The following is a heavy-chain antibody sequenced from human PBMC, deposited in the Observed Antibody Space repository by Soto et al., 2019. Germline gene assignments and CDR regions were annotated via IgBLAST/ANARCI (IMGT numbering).Heavy chain of an antibody. CDR1: GGTFTSYA. CDR3: AKNPENYYYGMDV. V-gene: IGHV1-69*12. Sequence: QVQLVQSGAKGKKPGSSLKASCKASGGTFTSYAISWVRQAPGKGLEWMGGIIPIFGTADYAQKFQGRVTITADESTSTAYVELSSLRSEDTAVYYCAKNPENYYYGMDVWGQGTTVTVSS. CDR2: IIPIFGTA. J-gene: IGHJ6*02.